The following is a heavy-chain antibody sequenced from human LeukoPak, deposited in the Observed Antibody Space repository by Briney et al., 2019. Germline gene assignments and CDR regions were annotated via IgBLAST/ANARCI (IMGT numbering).Heavy chain of an antibody. Sequence: GGSLRLSSVASGFSFNNYAMNWVRQAPGKGLEWVSLIIGSSGSTFYADSVRGRFTISRDKSKNTLYLQMISLRAEDTAVYYCAKGAYDYIEIAYFDYWGQGSLVTVSS. D-gene: IGHD5-12*01. J-gene: IGHJ4*02. CDR1: GFSFNNYA. CDR3: AKGAYDYIEIAYFDY. CDR2: IIGSSGST. V-gene: IGHV3-23*01.